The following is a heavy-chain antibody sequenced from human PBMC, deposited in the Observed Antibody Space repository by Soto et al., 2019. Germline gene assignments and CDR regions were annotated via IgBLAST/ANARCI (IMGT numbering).Heavy chain of an antibody. J-gene: IGHJ6*02. D-gene: IGHD5-12*01. V-gene: IGHV5-10-1*01. Sequence: GESLKISCKGAGDSFISYWIGWVRQMPGKGMERMGRVEPSDSYNNYIPSFQGHFPISAEKSIHTAYLQWSSLKASDTAMYYWSIRGLDYSCYCLDVWSQVATVPVSS. CDR2: VEPSDSYN. CDR1: GDSFISYW. CDR3: SIRGLDYSCYCLDV.